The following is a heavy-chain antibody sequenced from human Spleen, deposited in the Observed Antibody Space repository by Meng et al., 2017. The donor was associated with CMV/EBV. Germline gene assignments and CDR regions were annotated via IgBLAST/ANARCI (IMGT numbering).Heavy chain of an antibody. Sequence: GSLRLSCAASGFTFSSYSMNWVRQPPGKGLEWIGEINHSGSTNYNPSLKSRVTISVDTSKNQFSLKLSSVTAADTAVYYCARLRGFNYYGMDVWGQGTTVTVSS. D-gene: IGHD3-10*01. CDR3: ARLRGFNYYGMDV. CDR2: INHSGST. CDR1: GFTFSSYS. J-gene: IGHJ6*02. V-gene: IGHV4-34*01.